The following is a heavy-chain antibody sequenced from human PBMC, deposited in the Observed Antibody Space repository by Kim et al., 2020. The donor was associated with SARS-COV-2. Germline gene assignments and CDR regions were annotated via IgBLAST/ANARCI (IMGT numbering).Heavy chain of an antibody. Sequence: SETLSLTCAVYGGSFSGYYWSWIRQPPGKGLEWIGEINHSGSTNYNPSLKSRVTISVDTSKNQFSLKLSSVTAADTAVYYCARTQGVTYYYYGMDVWGQGTTVTVSS. CDR1: GGSFSGYY. CDR2: INHSGST. J-gene: IGHJ6*02. V-gene: IGHV4-34*01. D-gene: IGHD3-10*01. CDR3: ARTQGVTYYYYGMDV.